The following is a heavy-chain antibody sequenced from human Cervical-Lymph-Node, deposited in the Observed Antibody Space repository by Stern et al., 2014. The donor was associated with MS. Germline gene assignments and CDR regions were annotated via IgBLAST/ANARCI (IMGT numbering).Heavy chain of an antibody. Sequence: EVQLLESGGTLVQPGGSLRLSCAASGFTFSSYAMSWVRQAPGKGLEWVSVLSGSDGSTFYADSVKGRFTISRDNSKNTLFLQMNSLRAEDTAVYYCAKVYGSGPFDYWGQGTLVTVSS. CDR2: LSGSDGST. CDR1: GFTFSSYA. V-gene: IGHV3-23*01. D-gene: IGHD6-19*01. J-gene: IGHJ4*02. CDR3: AKVYGSGPFDY.